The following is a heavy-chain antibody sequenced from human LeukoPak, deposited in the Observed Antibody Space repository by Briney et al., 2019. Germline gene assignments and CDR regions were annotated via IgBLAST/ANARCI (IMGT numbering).Heavy chain of an antibody. CDR3: AKYSASYLDY. V-gene: IGHV3-23*01. CDR1: GFPFSIYA. CDR2: ISGSGGIT. Sequence: PGGSLRLSCAASGFPFSIYAMTWVRQAPGKGLEWVSTISGSGGITYYADSVRGHFTISRDNSKNTLYLQMNSLRAEDTAVYYCAKYSASYLDYWGQGTLVIVSS. D-gene: IGHD1-26*01. J-gene: IGHJ4*02.